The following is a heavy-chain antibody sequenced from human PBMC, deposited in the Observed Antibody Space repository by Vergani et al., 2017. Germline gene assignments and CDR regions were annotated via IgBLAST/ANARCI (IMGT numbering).Heavy chain of an antibody. D-gene: IGHD6-19*01. CDR3: AREQWLPIDYFDY. CDR1: GYTFTSYG. CDR2: ISAYNGNT. Sequence: QAQLVQSGAEVKKPGASVKVFCKVSGYTFTSYGASWARQPPGQALEWMGWISAYNGNTNYAQKHEGRVTMTTDTSTRTAYMELRSLRSDDTAVYYCAREQWLPIDYFDYWGQGTLVTVSS. V-gene: IGHV1-18*04. J-gene: IGHJ4*02.